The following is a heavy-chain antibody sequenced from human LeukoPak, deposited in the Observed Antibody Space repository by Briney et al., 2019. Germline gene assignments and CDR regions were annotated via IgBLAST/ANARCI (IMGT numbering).Heavy chain of an antibody. Sequence: AGSLRLSCAASGFTFRNYAMSWVRQAPGKGLEWVSAISGSGGSTYYTDSVKGRFTISRDNSKNTLYLQMISLRADATAVYYCASRPGHSNDWYMGFDYWGQGTLGTVSS. CDR1: GFTFRNYA. V-gene: IGHV3-23*01. D-gene: IGHD6-13*01. CDR3: ASRPGHSNDWYMGFDY. J-gene: IGHJ4*02. CDR2: ISGSGGST.